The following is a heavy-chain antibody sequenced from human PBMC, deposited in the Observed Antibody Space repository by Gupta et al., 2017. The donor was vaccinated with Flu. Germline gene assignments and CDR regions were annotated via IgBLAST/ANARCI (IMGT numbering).Heavy chain of an antibody. D-gene: IGHD2-2*01. CDR3: ARIVVVPAAMLYYYYYYGMDV. CDR2: INHSGST. V-gene: IGHV4-34*01. J-gene: IGHJ6*02. CDR1: GGSFSGYS. Sequence: QVQLQQWGAGLLKPSETLSLTCAVYGGSFSGYSWSWLRQPPGKGLEWIGEINHSGSTNYNPSLKSRVTISVDTSKNQFSLKLSSVTAADTAVYYCARIVVVPAAMLYYYYYYGMDVWGQGTTVTVSS.